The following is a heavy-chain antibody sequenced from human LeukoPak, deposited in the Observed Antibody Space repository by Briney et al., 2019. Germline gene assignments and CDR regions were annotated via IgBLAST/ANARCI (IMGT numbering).Heavy chain of an antibody. V-gene: IGHV4-4*07. CDR1: GGSISSYY. D-gene: IGHD1-26*01. CDR3: AREIVGATVTGYDY. J-gene: IGHJ4*02. CDR2: IYTSGST. Sequence: SETLSLTCTASGGSISSYYWSWIRQPAGKGLEWIGRIYTSGSTNYNPSLKSRVTMSIDTSKNQFSLKLSSVTAADTAVYYCAREIVGATVTGYDYWGQGTLVTVSS.